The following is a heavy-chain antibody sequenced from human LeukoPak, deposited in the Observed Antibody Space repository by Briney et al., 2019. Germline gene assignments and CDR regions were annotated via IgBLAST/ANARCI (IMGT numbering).Heavy chain of an antibody. CDR3: ARECCGGDCYGWYYYYGMDV. CDR1: GFTFSSYS. J-gene: IGHJ6*04. D-gene: IGHD2-21*02. CDR2: ISSSSSTI. V-gene: IGHV3-48*01. Sequence: PGGSLRLSCAASGFTFSSYSMNWVRQAPGKGLEWVSYISSSSSTIYYADSVKGRFTISRDNAKNSLYLQMNSLRAEDTAVYYCARECCGGDCYGWYYYYGMDVGGKGTTVTVS.